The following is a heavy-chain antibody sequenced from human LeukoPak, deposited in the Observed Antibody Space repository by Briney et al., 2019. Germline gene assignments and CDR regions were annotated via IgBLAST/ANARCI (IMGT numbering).Heavy chain of an antibody. CDR2: LYSGGTI. CDR1: GFSVSSKY. Sequence: GGSLRLSCAASGFSVSSKYMSWVRQAPGKGLDWVSVLYSGGTIYYADSVKGRFTISRDNAKNSLYLQMNSLRAEDTAVYYCARQGDTAMVDYWGQGTLVTVSS. CDR3: ARQGDTAMVDY. V-gene: IGHV3-66*04. J-gene: IGHJ4*02. D-gene: IGHD5-18*01.